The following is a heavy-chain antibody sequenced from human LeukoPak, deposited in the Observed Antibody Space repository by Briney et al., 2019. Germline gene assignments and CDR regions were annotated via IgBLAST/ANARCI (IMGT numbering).Heavy chain of an antibody. V-gene: IGHV4-39*07. CDR1: GGSISSSSYY. CDR2: IYYSGST. J-gene: IGHJ5*02. CDR3: ARERLAWFDP. D-gene: IGHD5-12*01. Sequence: SETLSLTCTVSGGSISSSSYYWGWIRQPPGKGLEWIGSIYYSGSTYYNPSLKSRVTISVDTSKNQFSLKLSSVTAADTAVYYCARERLAWFDPWGQGTLVTVSS.